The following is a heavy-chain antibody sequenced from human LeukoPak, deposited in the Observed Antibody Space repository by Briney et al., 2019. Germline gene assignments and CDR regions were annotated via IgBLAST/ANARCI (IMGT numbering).Heavy chain of an antibody. CDR2: INPNSGGT. Sequence: ASVKVSCKASGYTFTSYGISWVRQAPGQGLEWMGRINPNSGGTNYAQKFQGRVTMTRDTSISTAYMELSRLRSDDTAVYYCARGGYSGYVGPWGQGTLVTVSS. V-gene: IGHV1-2*06. CDR3: ARGGYSGYVGP. CDR1: GYTFTSYG. D-gene: IGHD5-12*01. J-gene: IGHJ5*02.